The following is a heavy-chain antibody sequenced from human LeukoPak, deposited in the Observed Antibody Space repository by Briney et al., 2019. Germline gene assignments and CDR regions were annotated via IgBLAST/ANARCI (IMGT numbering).Heavy chain of an antibody. V-gene: IGHV4-59*08. D-gene: IGHD3-10*01. CDR3: ARHYYGSGSSPMDV. CDR1: GGSISSYY. J-gene: IGHJ6*02. CDR2: IYDSGST. Sequence: SETLSLTCTVSGGSISSYYWSWIRQPPGKGLEWIGYIYDSGSTNYNPSLKSRVTISLDTSKRQFSLKLTSVTATDTAVFYCARHYYGSGSSPMDVWGQGTAVTVSS.